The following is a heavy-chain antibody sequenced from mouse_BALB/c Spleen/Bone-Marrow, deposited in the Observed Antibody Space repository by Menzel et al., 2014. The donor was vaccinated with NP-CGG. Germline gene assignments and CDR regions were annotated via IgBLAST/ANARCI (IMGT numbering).Heavy chain of an antibody. CDR3: ANYYYGSSLFAY. J-gene: IGHJ3*01. CDR1: GFNIKDTY. V-gene: IGHV14-3*02. D-gene: IGHD1-1*01. Sequence: VQLQQSGAELVKPGASVKLSCTASGFNIKDTYMHWVKQRPEQGLEWLGRIDPANGNTKYDPKFQGKATITADTSSNTAYLQLSSLTSEDTAVYYCANYYYGSSLFAYWGQGTLVTVSA. CDR2: IDPANGNT.